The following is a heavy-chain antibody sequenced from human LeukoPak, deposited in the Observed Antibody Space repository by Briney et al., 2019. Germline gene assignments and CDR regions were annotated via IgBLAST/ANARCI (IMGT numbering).Heavy chain of an antibody. CDR2: ISSSSNYI. CDR1: GFTFSTYN. J-gene: IGHJ4*02. D-gene: IGHD2-15*01. V-gene: IGHV3-21*01. CDR3: AKDEFEDTSLVFDN. Sequence: PGGSLRLSCAASGFTFSTYNMIWVRQAPGKGLEWVSSISSSSNYIYYADSVKGRFTISRDNAKNSLYLQMNSLRPEDTAVYFCAKDEFEDTSLVFDNRGQGTLVTVSS.